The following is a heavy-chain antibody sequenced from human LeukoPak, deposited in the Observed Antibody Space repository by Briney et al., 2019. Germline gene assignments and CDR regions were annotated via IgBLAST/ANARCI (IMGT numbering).Heavy chain of an antibody. D-gene: IGHD3-22*01. CDR2: ISSSSSYM. J-gene: IGHJ3*02. V-gene: IGHV3-21*01. CDR1: GFTFSSYS. Sequence: GTLRLSCAASGFTFSSYSMNWVRQAPGKGLEWVSSISSSSSYMYYADSVKGRFTISRDNAKNSLYLQMNSLRAEDTAVYYCAREDSSGYYRAIDAFDIWGQGTMVTVSS. CDR3: AREDSSGYYRAIDAFDI.